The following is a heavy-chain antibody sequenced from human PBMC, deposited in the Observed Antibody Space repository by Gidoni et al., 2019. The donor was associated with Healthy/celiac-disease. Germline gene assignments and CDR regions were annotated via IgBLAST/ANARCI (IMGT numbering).Heavy chain of an antibody. Sequence: QLQLQESGPGLVKPSETLSLTCTVSGGSISSSSYYWGWIRQPPGKGLEWIGSIYYSGSTYYNPSLKSRVTISVDTSKNQFSLKLSSVTAADTAVYYCARYATIAVAGIPIDYWGQGTLVTVSS. J-gene: IGHJ4*02. CDR1: GGSISSSSYY. D-gene: IGHD6-19*01. CDR3: ARYATIAVAGIPIDY. V-gene: IGHV4-39*01. CDR2: IYYSGST.